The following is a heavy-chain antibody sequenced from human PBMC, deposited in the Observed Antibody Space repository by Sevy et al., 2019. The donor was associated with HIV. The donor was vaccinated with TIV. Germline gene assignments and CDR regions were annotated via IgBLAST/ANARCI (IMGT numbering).Heavy chain of an antibody. J-gene: IGHJ1*01. CDR1: GFTISSYW. V-gene: IGHV3-30-3*01. D-gene: IGHD1-1*01. Sequence: GGSLRLSCAASGFTISSYWVTWVRQAPGKGLEWVATISLDGGNQHYTDSVRGRFTISRDNSQNALFLQMNSLRPDDTALYYCALERLSSNVAEYFQNWGQGALVTVSS. CDR3: ALERLSSNVAEYFQN. CDR2: ISLDGGNQ.